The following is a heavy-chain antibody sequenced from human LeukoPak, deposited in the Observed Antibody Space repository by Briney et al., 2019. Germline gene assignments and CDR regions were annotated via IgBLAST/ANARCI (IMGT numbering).Heavy chain of an antibody. CDR1: GLTFSTFG. D-gene: IGHD6-19*01. CDR2: ISGGGSST. Sequence: GGSLRLSCAASGLTFSTFGMSWVRQAPGKGLEWVPTISGGGSSTHYADSVKGRFTISRDNSKNTLFPQMNSLRAEDTAVYYCAKGRDRIAVAGVFDSWGQGTLVTVSS. V-gene: IGHV3-23*01. CDR3: AKGRDRIAVAGVFDS. J-gene: IGHJ4*02.